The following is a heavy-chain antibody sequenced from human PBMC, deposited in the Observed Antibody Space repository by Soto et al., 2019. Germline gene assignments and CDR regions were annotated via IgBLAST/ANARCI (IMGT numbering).Heavy chain of an antibody. CDR3: ARDGVSSTDYTSNYGIYFDY. Sequence: GGSLGLSCAASGFTFSTYSMDWVRQAPGEGLELVAVISYDGNNKFYADSVKGRFTISSDSSSQTLYLQMNSLRPDDTAMYYCARDGVSSTDYTSNYGIYFDYWGPGALVTVSS. J-gene: IGHJ4*02. D-gene: IGHD4-4*01. V-gene: IGHV3-30*03. CDR2: ISYDGNNK. CDR1: GFTFSTYS.